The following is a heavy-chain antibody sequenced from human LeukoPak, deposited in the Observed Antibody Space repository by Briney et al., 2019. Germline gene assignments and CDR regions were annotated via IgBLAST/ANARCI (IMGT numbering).Heavy chain of an antibody. CDR3: ARGAGIAAAGTSGDY. J-gene: IGHJ4*02. CDR2: VSGSGDTT. V-gene: IGHV3-23*01. CDR1: GFTFGNHA. Sequence: PGGSLRLSCAASGFTFGNHAMIWVRQAAGKGLEWVSVVSGSGDTTHYADSVKGRFTISRDNAKNSLYLQMNSLRAEDTAVYYCARGAGIAAAGTSGDYWGQGTLVTVSS. D-gene: IGHD6-13*01.